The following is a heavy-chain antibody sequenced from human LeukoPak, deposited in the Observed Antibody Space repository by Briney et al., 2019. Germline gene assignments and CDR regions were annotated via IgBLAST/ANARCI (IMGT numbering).Heavy chain of an antibody. V-gene: IGHV2-5*01. J-gene: IGHJ4*02. CDR1: GFSLSTNGVG. Sequence: SGPTLVKPIQTLTLTCTFSGFSLSTNGVGVGWIRQPPGKALERLGVIYWNDDKRYSPSLKSRLTISKDTSRNRVVLTITNMEPVDTATYYCAHKDDYNGNAFDYWGQGILVTVSS. CDR3: AHKDDYNGNAFDY. CDR2: IYWNDDK. D-gene: IGHD4-11*01.